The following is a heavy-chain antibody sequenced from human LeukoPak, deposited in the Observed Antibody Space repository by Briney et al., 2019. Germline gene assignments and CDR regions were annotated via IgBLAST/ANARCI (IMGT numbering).Heavy chain of an antibody. CDR3: ARDSDD. CDR2: IYETGST. CDR1: GGSLSSSSYY. V-gene: IGHV4-39*02. J-gene: IGHJ4*02. Sequence: SETLSLTCSVSGGSLSSSSYYWGWIRQPPGRGLEWIGNIYETGSTNYNPSLKSRVTISVDTSKNQFSLKLSSVTAADTAVYYCARDSDDWGQGTLVTVSS.